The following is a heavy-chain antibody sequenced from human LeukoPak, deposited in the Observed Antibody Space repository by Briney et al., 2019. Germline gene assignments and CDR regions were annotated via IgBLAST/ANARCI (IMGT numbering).Heavy chain of an antibody. CDR3: ATQRGYSSHLVY. V-gene: IGHV1-69*01. Sequence: GASVKVSCKASGGTFSSYAISWVRQAPGQGLEWMGGIIPIFGTANYAQKFQGRVTITADESTSTAYMELSSLRSEDTAVYYCATQRGYSSHLVYWGQGTLVTVSS. J-gene: IGHJ4*02. D-gene: IGHD6-13*01. CDR2: IIPIFGTA. CDR1: GGTFSSYA.